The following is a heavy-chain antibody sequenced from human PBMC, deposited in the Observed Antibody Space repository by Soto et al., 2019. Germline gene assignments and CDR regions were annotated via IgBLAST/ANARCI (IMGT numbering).Heavy chain of an antibody. J-gene: IGHJ6*02. CDR2: IIPLFGTT. D-gene: IGHD3-10*01. CDR3: AAELGFGKLSVV. CDR1: GDTFKNCV. Sequence: QVQVVQSGVEARRPGSSVKVSCKASGDTFKNCVISWVRQAPGQVLEWMGGIIPLFGTTDFAQRFQCRLTITTDESTTTAYMELCRLRSEDTATYYCAAELGFGKLSVVWGQGTTVIVSS. V-gene: IGHV1-69*01.